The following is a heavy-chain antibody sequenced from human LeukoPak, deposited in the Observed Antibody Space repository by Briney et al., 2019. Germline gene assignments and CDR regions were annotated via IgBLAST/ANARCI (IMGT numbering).Heavy chain of an antibody. CDR2: ISSSSSTI. D-gene: IGHD2-2*01. CDR3: ARIYCSSTSCYYYYYGMDV. J-gene: IGHJ6*02. CDR1: GFTFSSYS. V-gene: IGHV3-48*01. Sequence: GGSLRLSCAASGFTFSSYSMTWVRQAPGKGLEWVSYISSSSSTIYYADSVKGRFTISRDNAKNSLYLQMNSLRAEDTAVYYCARIYCSSTSCYYYYYGMDVWGQGTTVTVSS.